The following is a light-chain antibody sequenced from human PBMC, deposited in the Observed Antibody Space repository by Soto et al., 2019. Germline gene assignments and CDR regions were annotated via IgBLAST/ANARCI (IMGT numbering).Light chain of an antibody. V-gene: IGLV8-61*01. CDR3: ALSVGSGTVV. J-gene: IGLJ2*01. Sequence: QAVVTQEPSFSVSPGGTVILTCGWTSGSVSTSYYPSWYQQSPGLAPRTLIYNTTTRSSGVPDRFSGSILGNKAALTITGAQSDDESDYLCALSVGSGTVVFGGGTKLTVL. CDR2: NTT. CDR1: SGSVSTSYY.